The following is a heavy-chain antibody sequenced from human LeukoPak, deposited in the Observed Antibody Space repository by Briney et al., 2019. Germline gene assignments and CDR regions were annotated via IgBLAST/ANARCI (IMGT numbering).Heavy chain of an antibody. Sequence: PGGSLRLSCAASGFTFSSYGMSWVRQAPGKGLEWVSAISGSGGSTYYADSVKGRFTISRDNARNSLYLQMNSLRAEDTAVYYCARVKYDSSGYYGILDYRGQGTLVTVSS. CDR2: ISGSGGST. CDR3: ARVKYDSSGYYGILDY. CDR1: GFTFSSYG. V-gene: IGHV3-23*01. J-gene: IGHJ4*02. D-gene: IGHD3-22*01.